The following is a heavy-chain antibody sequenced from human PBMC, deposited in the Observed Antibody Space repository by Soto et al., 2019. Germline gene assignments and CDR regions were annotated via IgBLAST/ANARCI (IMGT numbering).Heavy chain of an antibody. CDR2: IYHSGST. D-gene: IGHD3-3*01. V-gene: IGHV4-4*02. CDR3: AREITIFGVVKGYFDC. J-gene: IGHJ4*02. Sequence: SETLSLTCAVSSGSISSSNWWSWVRQPPGKGLEWIGEIYHSGSTNYNPSLKSRVTISVDKSKNQFSLKLSSVTAADTAVYYCAREITIFGVVKGYFDCWGQGTLVTVSS. CDR1: SGSISSSNW.